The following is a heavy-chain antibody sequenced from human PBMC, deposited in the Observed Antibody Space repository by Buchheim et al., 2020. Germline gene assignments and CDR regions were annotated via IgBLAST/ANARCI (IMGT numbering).Heavy chain of an antibody. J-gene: IGHJ4*02. V-gene: IGHV4-39*01. CDR2: IYYSGST. Sequence: QLQLQESGPGLVKPSETLSLTCTVSGGSISSSSYYWGWIRQPPGKGLEWIGSIYYSGSTYYNPSLKSRVTIYVDTSKNQFSLKLSSVTAADTAVYYCARHGRGYLQEIDYWGQGSL. CDR1: GGSISSSSYY. D-gene: IGHD5-12*01. CDR3: ARHGRGYLQEIDY.